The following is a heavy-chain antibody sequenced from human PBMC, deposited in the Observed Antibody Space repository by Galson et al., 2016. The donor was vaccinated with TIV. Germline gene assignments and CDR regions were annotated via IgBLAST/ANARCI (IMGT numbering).Heavy chain of an antibody. Sequence: SLRLSCAASGLSVSDNYMTWVRQAPGKGLEWVALIDSDGSTIHADSVKGRFTVSRDNSKNMVYLQMNSLRPEDTAVYFCARERRHCGNECFLRYCYGMDAWGQGTTVTVSS. D-gene: IGHD2-21*01. CDR1: GLSVSDNY. J-gene: IGHJ6*02. V-gene: IGHV3-66*02. CDR3: ARERRHCGNECFLRYCYGMDA. CDR2: IDSDGST.